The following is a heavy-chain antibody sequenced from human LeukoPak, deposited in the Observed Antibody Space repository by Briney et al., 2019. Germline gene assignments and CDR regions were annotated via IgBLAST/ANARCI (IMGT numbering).Heavy chain of an antibody. D-gene: IGHD6-19*01. Sequence: SCKASGGTFSSYGMHWVRQAPGKGLEWVAVISYDGSNKYYADSVKGRFTISRDNSKNTLYLQMNSLRAEDTAVYYCATDLGIAVAGTDYWGQGTLVTVSS. CDR3: ATDLGIAVAGTDY. CDR1: GGTFSSYG. CDR2: ISYDGSNK. V-gene: IGHV3-30*03. J-gene: IGHJ4*02.